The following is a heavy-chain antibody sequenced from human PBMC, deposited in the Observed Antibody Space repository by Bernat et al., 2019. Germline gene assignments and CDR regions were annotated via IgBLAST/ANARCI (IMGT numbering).Heavy chain of an antibody. CDR3: AKVRYSYGPFDY. CDR1: GFTFSNYG. J-gene: IGHJ4*02. CDR2: ISYDGSNK. V-gene: IGHV3-30*18. D-gene: IGHD5-18*01. Sequence: QVQLVESGGGVVQPGRSLRLSCAASGFTFSNYGMHWVRQAPGKGLEWVAVISYDGSNKYYADSVKGRFTISRDNSKNTLYLQMNSLRAEDTAVYYCAKVRYSYGPFDYWGQGTLVTVSS.